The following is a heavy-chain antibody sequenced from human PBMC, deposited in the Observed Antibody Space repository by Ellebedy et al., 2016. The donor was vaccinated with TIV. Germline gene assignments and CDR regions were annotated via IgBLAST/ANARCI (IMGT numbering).Heavy chain of an antibody. V-gene: IGHV4-59*01. D-gene: IGHD3-22*01. CDR2: IYYSGGT. Sequence: MPSETLSLTCTVPGGSINTYYWSWIRQPPGRGLEWIGYIYYSGGTDYNPSLKSRVTISVDTSKNQFSLKVNSVTTADTAVYYCARVPYDSSGYPFYGLDVWGQGTTVTVSS. J-gene: IGHJ6*02. CDR1: GGSINTYY. CDR3: ARVPYDSSGYPFYGLDV.